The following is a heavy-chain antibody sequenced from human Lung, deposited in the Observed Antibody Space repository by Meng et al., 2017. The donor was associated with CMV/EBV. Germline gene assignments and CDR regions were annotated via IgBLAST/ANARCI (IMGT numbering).Heavy chain of an antibody. CDR1: GGSISSYY. CDR2: IYYSGST. J-gene: IGHJ4*02. CDR3: ARWDYSMNLIFHH. Sequence: SETLSLXCTVSGGSISSYYWSWIRQPPGKGLEWIEYIYYSGSTNYNTSLKSRVTISVDTSKNQYSLKLSSVTAADTAVYYCARWDYSMNLIFHHWGQGTLVTVSS. V-gene: IGHV4-59*01. D-gene: IGHD4-11*01.